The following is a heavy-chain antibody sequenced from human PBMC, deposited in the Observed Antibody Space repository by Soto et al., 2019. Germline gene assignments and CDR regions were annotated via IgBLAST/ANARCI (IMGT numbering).Heavy chain of an antibody. J-gene: IGHJ4*02. D-gene: IGHD2-15*01. CDR1: GFTFSSYA. CDR3: AKGSGFCSGGSCYAPTDY. CDR2: ISTSGGNT. V-gene: IGHV3-23*01. Sequence: GGSLRLSCAASGFTFSSYAMSWVRQAPGEGLEWVSAISTSGGNTYYADSVKGRFTISRDNSTNTLYPVMNSLTAEDTAVYYCAKGSGFCSGGSCYAPTDYWGQGTLVTVSS.